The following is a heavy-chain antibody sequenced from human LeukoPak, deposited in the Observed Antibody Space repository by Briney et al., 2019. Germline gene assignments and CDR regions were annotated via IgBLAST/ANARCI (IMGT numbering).Heavy chain of an antibody. J-gene: IGHJ4*02. Sequence: GASVKVSCKASGGTFSSYAISWVRQAPGQGLEWMGGIIPIFGTANYAQKFQGRVTITADESTSTAYMELSSLRSEDTAVYYCARVGVMVRGMVDYWGQGTLVTVSS. CDR2: IIPIFGTA. CDR1: GGTFSSYA. V-gene: IGHV1-69*13. D-gene: IGHD3-10*01. CDR3: ARVGVMVRGMVDY.